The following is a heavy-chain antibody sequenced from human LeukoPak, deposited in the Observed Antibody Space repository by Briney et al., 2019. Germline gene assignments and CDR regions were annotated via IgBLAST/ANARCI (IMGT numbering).Heavy chain of an antibody. CDR3: ARHSGDSYLDY. J-gene: IGHJ4*02. CDR2: IYHSGDN. D-gene: IGHD2-21*01. V-gene: IGHV4-59*02. CDR1: GYSVRSSY. Sequence: PSETLSLTCTVSGYSVRSSYWSWIRQPPGRGLEYIGYIYHSGDNKYNPSLSSRVSMSLDTSKNQFSLNLTSVTAADSAVYYCARHSGDSYLDYWAQGTLVTVSS.